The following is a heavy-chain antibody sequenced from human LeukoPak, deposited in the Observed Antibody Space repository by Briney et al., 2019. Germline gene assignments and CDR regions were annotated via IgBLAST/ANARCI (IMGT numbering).Heavy chain of an antibody. J-gene: IGHJ4*02. D-gene: IGHD3-10*01. CDR2: IRYDGSNK. CDR1: GFTFSSYG. CDR3: AKDRGFSITMALDY. Sequence: PGGSLRLSCAASGFTFSSYGMHWVRQAPGKGLEWVAFIRYDGSNKYYADSVKGRFTISRDNSKNTLYLQMNSLRAEDTAVYYCAKDRGFSITMALDYWGQGTLVTVSS. V-gene: IGHV3-30*02.